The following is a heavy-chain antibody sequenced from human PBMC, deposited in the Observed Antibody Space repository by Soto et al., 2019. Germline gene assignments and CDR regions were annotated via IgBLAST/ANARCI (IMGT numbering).Heavy chain of an antibody. D-gene: IGHD6-13*01. CDR3: ARDLELYSSGWSTGY. CDR1: GGTFSSYT. J-gene: IGHJ4*02. CDR2: IIPILGIA. Sequence: SVKVSCKASGGTFSSYTISWVRQAPGQGLEWMGRIIPILGIANYAQKFQGRVTITADKSTSTAYMELSSLRSEDTAVYYCARDLELYSSGWSTGYWGQGTLVTAPQ. V-gene: IGHV1-69*04.